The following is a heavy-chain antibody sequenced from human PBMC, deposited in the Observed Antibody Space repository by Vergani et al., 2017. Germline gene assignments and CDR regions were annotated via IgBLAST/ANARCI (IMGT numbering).Heavy chain of an antibody. D-gene: IGHD3-22*01. V-gene: IGHV1-2*02. CDR2: INPNSGGT. CDR3: ARTYDSSGYYYYYYYMDV. Sequence: QVQLVQSGAEVKKPGASVKVSCKASGYTFTGYYMHWVRQAPGQGLEWMGWINPNSGGTNYAQKFQGRVTMTRDTSISTAYKELSRLRSDDTAVYYCARTYDSSGYYYYYYYMDVWGKGTTVTVSS. J-gene: IGHJ6*03. CDR1: GYTFTGYY.